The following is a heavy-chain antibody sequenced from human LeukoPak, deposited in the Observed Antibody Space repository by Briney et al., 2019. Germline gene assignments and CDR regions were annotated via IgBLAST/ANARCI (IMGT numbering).Heavy chain of an antibody. D-gene: IGHD2-15*01. Sequence: ASVKVSCKASGYTFTSYGISWVRQAPGQGLEWMGWINTNTGSPTYAQGFTGRFVFSLDTSVSTAYLQISSLKAEDTAVYYCARDFPDIVVVVAAPDAFDIWGQGTMVTVSS. CDR3: ARDFPDIVVVVAAPDAFDI. CDR1: GYTFTSYG. CDR2: INTNTGSP. V-gene: IGHV7-4-1*02. J-gene: IGHJ3*02.